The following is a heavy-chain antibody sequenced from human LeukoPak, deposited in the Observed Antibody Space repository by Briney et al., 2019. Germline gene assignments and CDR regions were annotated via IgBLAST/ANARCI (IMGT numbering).Heavy chain of an antibody. Sequence: GGSLRLSCAATGFTFSSYAMSWVRQAPGKGLEWVSAISGSGGSTYYADSVKGRFTISRDNSKNTLYLQMNSLRAEDTAVYYCAKISYYYDSSGSDYWGQGTLVTVSS. D-gene: IGHD3-22*01. J-gene: IGHJ4*02. V-gene: IGHV3-23*01. CDR2: ISGSGGST. CDR1: GFTFSSYA. CDR3: AKISYYYDSSGSDY.